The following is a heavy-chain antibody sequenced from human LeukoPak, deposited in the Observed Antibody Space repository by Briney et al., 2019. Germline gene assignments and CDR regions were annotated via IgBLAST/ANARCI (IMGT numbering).Heavy chain of an antibody. CDR3: ARGAGACSSTSCYGYNPFDP. Sequence: SETLSLTCTVSGGSISSSSYYWGWIRQPPGKGLEWIGSIYYSRSTYYNPSLKSLVNISVDTSTNQFSLKLSSLTAADTAVYYCARGAGACSSTSCYGYNPFDPWGQGTLVTVSS. CDR2: IYYSRST. CDR1: GGSISSSSYY. D-gene: IGHD2-2*01. J-gene: IGHJ5*02. V-gene: IGHV4-39*01.